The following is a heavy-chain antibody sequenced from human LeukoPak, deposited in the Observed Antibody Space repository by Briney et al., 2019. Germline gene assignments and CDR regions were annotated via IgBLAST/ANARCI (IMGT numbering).Heavy chain of an antibody. V-gene: IGHV3-74*01. D-gene: IGHD4-17*01. CDR3: AKGGATVIDY. CDR1: GFTFSNYW. CDR2: NNSDGSST. Sequence: GGSLRLSCAASGFTFSNYWMHWVRQAPGKGLVWVSRNNSDGSSTTSADSVKGRFTISRDNAKNTLYLQMNSLRAEDTAVYYCAKGGATVIDYWGQGTLVTVSS. J-gene: IGHJ4*02.